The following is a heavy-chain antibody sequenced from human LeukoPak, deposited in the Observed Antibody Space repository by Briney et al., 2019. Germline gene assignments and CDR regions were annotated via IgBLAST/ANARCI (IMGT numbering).Heavy chain of an antibody. CDR3: ARVGSGTPEDYFDY. Sequence: ASVKVSCKASGYTFTSYDINWVRHATGQGLEWMGWMNPNSGNTGYAQKFQGRVTMTRNTSISTAYMELSSLRSEDTAVYYCARVGSGTPEDYFDYSGQGGLVSVSS. J-gene: IGHJ4*02. CDR1: GYTFTSYD. D-gene: IGHD1-26*01. V-gene: IGHV1-8*01. CDR2: MNPNSGNT.